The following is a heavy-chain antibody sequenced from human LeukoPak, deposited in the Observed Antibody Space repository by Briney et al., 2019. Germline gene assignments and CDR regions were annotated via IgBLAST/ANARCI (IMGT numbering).Heavy chain of an antibody. CDR1: GGSVSSGSYY. Sequence: TSETLSLTRTVSGGSVSSGSYYWSWIRQPPGKGLEWIGYIYYSGSTNYNPSLKSRVTISVDTSKNQFSLKLSSVTAADTAVYYCARDLYDYGDFGYWGQGTLVTVSS. V-gene: IGHV4-61*01. D-gene: IGHD3-16*01. CDR2: IYYSGST. J-gene: IGHJ4*02. CDR3: ARDLYDYGDFGY.